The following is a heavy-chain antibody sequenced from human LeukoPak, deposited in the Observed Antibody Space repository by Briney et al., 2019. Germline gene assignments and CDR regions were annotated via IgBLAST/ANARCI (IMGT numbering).Heavy chain of an antibody. V-gene: IGHV4-59*08. CDR1: GGSSSSDY. CDR3: ARHFGGYYGSGRYSWFDP. CDR2: IYYSGSS. J-gene: IGHJ5*02. Sequence: SETLSLTCTGAGGSSSSDYWSWIRQPPGKGLEWIGYIYYSGSSNYNPSVKRRGSISVDTSKNQFTLKLSSATAPGTAASYCARHFGGYYGSGRYSWFDPWGRGTLVTVSS. D-gene: IGHD3-10*01.